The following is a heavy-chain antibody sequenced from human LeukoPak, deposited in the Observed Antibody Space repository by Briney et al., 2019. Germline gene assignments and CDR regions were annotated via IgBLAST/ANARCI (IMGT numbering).Heavy chain of an antibody. D-gene: IGHD6-13*01. V-gene: IGHV3-23*01. Sequence: GGSLRLSCAASGFTFSSYDMGWVRQAPGKGLEWVSAISGSGGSTYYADSVKGRFTISRDSSKNTLYLQMNSLRAEDTAVYYCAKDDSSSWYVIGYWGQGTLVTVSS. CDR2: ISGSGGST. CDR1: GFTFSSYD. J-gene: IGHJ4*02. CDR3: AKDDSSSWYVIGY.